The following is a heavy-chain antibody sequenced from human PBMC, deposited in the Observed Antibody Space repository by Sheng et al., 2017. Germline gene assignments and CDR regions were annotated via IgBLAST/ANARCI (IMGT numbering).Heavy chain of an antibody. V-gene: IGHV1-69*05. J-gene: IGHJ4*02. CDR1: GGTFSSYA. CDR3: ASWAEYSSSRAFDY. D-gene: IGHD6-6*01. CDR2: IIPIFGTA. Sequence: QVQLVQSGAEVKKPGSSVKVSCKASGGTFSSYAISWVRQAPGQGLEWMGGIIPIFGTANYAQKFQGRVTITTDESTSTAYMELSSLRSEDTAVYYCASWAEYSSSRAFDYWGQGTLVTVSS.